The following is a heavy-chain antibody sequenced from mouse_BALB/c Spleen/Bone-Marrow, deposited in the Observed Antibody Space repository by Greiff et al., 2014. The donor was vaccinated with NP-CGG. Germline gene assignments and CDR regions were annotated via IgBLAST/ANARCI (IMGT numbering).Heavy chain of an antibody. CDR2: INPSNGRT. D-gene: IGHD1-2*01. Sequence: LVEPGAELVKPGASVKLSCKASGYTFTSYWMHWVKQRPGQGLEWIGEINPSNGRTNYNEKFKSKATLTVDKSSSTAYMQLSSLTSEDSAVYYCARYATATYWFAYWGQGTLVTVSA. CDR3: ARYATATYWFAY. V-gene: IGHV1S81*02. CDR1: GYTFTSYW. J-gene: IGHJ3*01.